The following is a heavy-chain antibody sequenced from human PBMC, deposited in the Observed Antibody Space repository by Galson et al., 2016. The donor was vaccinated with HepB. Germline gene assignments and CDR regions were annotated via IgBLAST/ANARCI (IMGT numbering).Heavy chain of an antibody. CDR2: ISGSGGAT. Sequence: SLRLSCAASGFTFSDYAMNWVRQAPGKGLEWVSVISGSGGATYYADSVKGRFTISRDNAKNSLYLQMNSLRAEDTALYYCAKDMTTMVRGVMHYWGQGTLVTVSS. D-gene: IGHD3-10*01. CDR1: GFTFSDYA. V-gene: IGHV3-9*01. J-gene: IGHJ4*02. CDR3: AKDMTTMVRGVMHY.